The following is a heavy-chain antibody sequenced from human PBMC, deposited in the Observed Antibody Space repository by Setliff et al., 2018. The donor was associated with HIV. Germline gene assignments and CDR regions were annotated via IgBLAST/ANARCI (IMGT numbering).Heavy chain of an antibody. J-gene: IGHJ4*02. Sequence: PGGSLRLSCAASGFTFNYHAMTWVRQAPGKGLEWVSGISGSGDSTFYAHSVKGRFTISRDNSRDTLYLEMNSLRAEDTAVYYCALAGRAVYYWGQGTLVTVSS. CDR2: ISGSGDST. D-gene: IGHD6-19*01. CDR1: GFTFNYHA. CDR3: ALAGRAVYY. V-gene: IGHV3-23*01.